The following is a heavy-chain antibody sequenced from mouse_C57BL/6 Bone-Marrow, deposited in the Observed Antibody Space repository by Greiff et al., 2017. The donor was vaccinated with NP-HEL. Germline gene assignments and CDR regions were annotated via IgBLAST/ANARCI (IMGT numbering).Heavy chain of an antibody. CDR1: GYSITSGYF. Sequence: EVKLLESGPGLVKPSQSLSLSCSVSGYSITSGYFWYLIRQLPGNQLEWMGYISYGGSNNYNPSLKNRISITRDTSKNQFFLKLNSVTTEDTAAYYCAKGAYWGQGTLVTVSA. CDR3: AKGAY. J-gene: IGHJ3*01. CDR2: ISYGGSN. V-gene: IGHV3-6*01.